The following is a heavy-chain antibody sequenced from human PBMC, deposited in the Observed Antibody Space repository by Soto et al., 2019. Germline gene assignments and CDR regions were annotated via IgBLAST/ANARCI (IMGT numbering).Heavy chain of an antibody. CDR1: GFTFSNAW. Sequence: KPGGSLRLSCAASGFTFSNAWMSWVRQAPGKGLEWVGRIKSKTDGGTTDYAAPVKGRFTISRDDSKNTLYLQMNSLKTEDTAVYYCTTTLGPLGTDAFDIWGQGTMVTVSS. J-gene: IGHJ3*02. CDR2: IKSKTDGGTT. V-gene: IGHV3-15*01. CDR3: TTTLGPLGTDAFDI. D-gene: IGHD7-27*01.